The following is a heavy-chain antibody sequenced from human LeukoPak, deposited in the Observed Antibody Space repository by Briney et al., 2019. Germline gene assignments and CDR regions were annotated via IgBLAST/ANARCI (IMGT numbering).Heavy chain of an antibody. J-gene: IGHJ6*02. Sequence: SQTLSLTCTVSGGSISSGGYYWSWIRQHPGTGLEWIGYIYYSGSTYYNPSLKSRVTISVDTSKNQFSLKLSSVTAADTAVYYCARAYCGGDCYIHYYYGMDVWGQGTTVTVSS. CDR2: IYYSGST. D-gene: IGHD2-21*02. V-gene: IGHV4-31*03. CDR1: GGSISSGGYY. CDR3: ARAYCGGDCYIHYYYGMDV.